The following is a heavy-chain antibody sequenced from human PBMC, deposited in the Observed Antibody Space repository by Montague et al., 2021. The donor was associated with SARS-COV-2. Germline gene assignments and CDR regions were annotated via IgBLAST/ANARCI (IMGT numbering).Heavy chain of an antibody. V-gene: IGHV3-23*01. CDR1: GFTFDNYA. J-gene: IGHJ6*02. Sequence: SLRLSCAASGFTFDNYAMNWVRQAPGKGPEWVSAITGSGDHTYYADSVKGRFTISTDNSKSTLYLQMYSLRAEDTAIYYCAKSIRQACHYAMDVWGRGTTVTVSS. CDR3: AKSIRQACHYAMDV. CDR2: ITGSGDHT.